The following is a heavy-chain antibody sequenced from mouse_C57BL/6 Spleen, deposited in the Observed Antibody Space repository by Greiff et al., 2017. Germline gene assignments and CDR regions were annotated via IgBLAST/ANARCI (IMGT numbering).Heavy chain of an antibody. D-gene: IGHD2-1*01. CDR1: GYTFTSYW. J-gene: IGHJ4*01. CDR2: IYPGSGST. CDR3: ARRHYYGNYGYAMDY. V-gene: IGHV1-55*01. Sequence: VQLQQPGAELVKPGASVKMSCKASGYTFTSYWITWVKQRPGQGLEWIGDIYPGSGSTNYNEKFKSKATLTVDTSSSTAYMQLSSLTSEDSAVYYCARRHYYGNYGYAMDYGGQGTSVTVSS.